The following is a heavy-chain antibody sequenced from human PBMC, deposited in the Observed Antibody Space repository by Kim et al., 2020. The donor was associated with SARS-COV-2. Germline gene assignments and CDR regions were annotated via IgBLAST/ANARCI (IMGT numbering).Heavy chain of an antibody. CDR3: ARGHPLTTSFVKFCMDV. V-gene: IGHV4-34*01. CDR1: GGSFSGYY. CDR2: INHSGST. J-gene: IGHJ6*01. D-gene: IGHD4-17*01. Sequence: SETLSLTCAVYGGSFSGYYWSWIRQPPGKGLEWVWEINHSGSTNYNPSLKSRVTISVDTSKNQFSLKLSPVTAAATAVYYCARGHPLTTSFVKFCMDVWG.